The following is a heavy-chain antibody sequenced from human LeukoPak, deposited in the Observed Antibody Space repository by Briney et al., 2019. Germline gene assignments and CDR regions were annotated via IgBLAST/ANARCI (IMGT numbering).Heavy chain of an antibody. CDR2: INPSGGST. CDR1: GYTFTNYY. J-gene: IGHJ4*02. D-gene: IGHD3-10*01. V-gene: IGHV1-46*01. CDR3: ARDGDYGTGSYYRGCIDS. Sequence: ASVKVSCKASGYTFTNYYMYWVRQAPGQGLEWMGIINPSGGSTTYAQKFQGRVTMTRDTSTSTAYLDLSSLRSDDTAVYYCARDGDYGTGSYYRGCIDSWGQGAPVTVSP.